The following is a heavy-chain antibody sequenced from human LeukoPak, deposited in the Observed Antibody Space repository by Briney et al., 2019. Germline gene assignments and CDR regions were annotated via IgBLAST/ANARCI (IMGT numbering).Heavy chain of an antibody. CDR2: MNPNSGNT. Sequence: VASVKVSCKASGYTFTSYDINWVRQATGQGLEWMGWMNPNSGNTGYAQKFQGRVTMTEDTSTDTAYMELSSLRSEDTAVYYCATDRSGYESFDYWGQGTLVTVSS. J-gene: IGHJ4*02. D-gene: IGHD5-12*01. CDR3: ATDRSGYESFDY. V-gene: IGHV1-8*02. CDR1: GYTFTSYD.